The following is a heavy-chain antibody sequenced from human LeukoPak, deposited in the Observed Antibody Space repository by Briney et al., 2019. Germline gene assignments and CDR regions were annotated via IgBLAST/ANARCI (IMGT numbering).Heavy chain of an antibody. D-gene: IGHD6-19*01. J-gene: IGHJ3*02. CDR3: ARASGREWLASAFDI. CDR2: FDPEDGET. CDR1: GYTLTELS. V-gene: IGHV1-24*01. Sequence: ASVKVSCKVSGYTLTELSMHWVRQAPGKGLEWMGGFDPEDGETIYAQKFQGRVTMTEDTSTDTAYMELSSLRSEDTAVYYCARASGREWLASAFDIWGQGTMVTVSS.